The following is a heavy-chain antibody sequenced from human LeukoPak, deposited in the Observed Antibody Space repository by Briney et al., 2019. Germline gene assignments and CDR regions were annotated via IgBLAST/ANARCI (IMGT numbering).Heavy chain of an antibody. Sequence: GGSLRLSCAASGFTFTSYGMHWVRQAPGKGLEWVAVITYDGSNKYYADSVKGRFTISRDNSKNTLYLQMNSLRAEDTAVYYSAKQWEWYGPHFDYWGQGTLVTVSS. CDR2: ITYDGSNK. CDR1: GFTFTSYG. J-gene: IGHJ4*02. D-gene: IGHD1-26*01. V-gene: IGHV3-30*18. CDR3: AKQWEWYGPHFDY.